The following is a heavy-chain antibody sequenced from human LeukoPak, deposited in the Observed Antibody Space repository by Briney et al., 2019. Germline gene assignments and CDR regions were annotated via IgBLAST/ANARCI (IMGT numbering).Heavy chain of an antibody. Sequence: SVKVSCKASGGTFSSYAISWVRQAPGQGLEWMGGIIPIFGTANYAQKFQGRVTITADESTSTAYMELSRLRSDDTAVYYCARGEVAAVDYWGQGTLVTVSS. CDR2: IIPIFGTA. J-gene: IGHJ4*02. CDR1: GGTFSSYA. V-gene: IGHV1-69*13. D-gene: IGHD2-15*01. CDR3: ARGEVAAVDY.